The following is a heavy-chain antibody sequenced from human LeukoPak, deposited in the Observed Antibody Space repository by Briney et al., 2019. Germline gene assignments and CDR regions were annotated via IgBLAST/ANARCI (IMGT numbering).Heavy chain of an antibody. CDR2: IKQDGSEK. D-gene: IGHD1-26*01. Sequence: PGGSLRLSCAASGFTFSSYWMSWVRQAPGKGLEWVANIKQDGSEKYYVDSVKGRLTISRDNAKKSLYLQMNSLRAEDTAVYYCARDRGGSSYYFDYWGQGTLVTVSS. CDR1: GFTFSSYW. CDR3: ARDRGGSSYYFDY. J-gene: IGHJ4*02. V-gene: IGHV3-7*01.